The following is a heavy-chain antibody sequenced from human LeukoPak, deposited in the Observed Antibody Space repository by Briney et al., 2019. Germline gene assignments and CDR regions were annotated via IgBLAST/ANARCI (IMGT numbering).Heavy chain of an antibody. CDR2: IYYSGST. Sequence: SETLSLTCTVSGGSISSYYWSWIRQPPGKGLECIGYIYYSGSTNNNPSLKSRVTISLDTSMNQLSLKLSSVTAADTAVYYCARGPATAATRYFDLWGRGTLVTVSS. V-gene: IGHV4-59*01. D-gene: IGHD2-15*01. J-gene: IGHJ2*01. CDR1: GGSISSYY. CDR3: ARGPATAATRYFDL.